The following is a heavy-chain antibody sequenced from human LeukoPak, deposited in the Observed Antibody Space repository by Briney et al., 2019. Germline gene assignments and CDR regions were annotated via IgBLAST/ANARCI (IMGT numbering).Heavy chain of an antibody. J-gene: IGHJ4*02. D-gene: IGHD2-15*01. Sequence: ASVKVSCKASGYTFTGYYMHWVRQAPGQGLEWMGWINPNSGGTNYAQKFQGRVTMTRDTSISTAYMELSRLRSDDTAVYYCARDCSGGSCYSRHFDYWGQGTLVTVSS. CDR1: GYTFTGYY. CDR3: ARDCSGGSCYSRHFDY. CDR2: INPNSGGT. V-gene: IGHV1-2*02.